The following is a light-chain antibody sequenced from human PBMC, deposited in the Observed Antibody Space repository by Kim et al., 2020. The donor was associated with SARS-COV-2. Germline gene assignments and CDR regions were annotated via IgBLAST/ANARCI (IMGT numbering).Light chain of an antibody. J-gene: IGLJ1*01. CDR3: TSYTSSSTYV. CDR1: SSDVSAYKY. Sequence: GQSLTISCAGTSSDVSAYKYVSWYQQHPGKAPKLLIYDVSDRPSGVSNRFSGSKSGNTASLTISGLQAEDEADYYCTSYTSSSTYVFGTGTKVTVL. V-gene: IGLV2-14*03. CDR2: DVS.